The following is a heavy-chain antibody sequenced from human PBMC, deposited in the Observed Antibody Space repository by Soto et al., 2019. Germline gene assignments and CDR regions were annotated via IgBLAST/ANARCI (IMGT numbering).Heavy chain of an antibody. Sequence: QLQLQESGPGLVRPSETLSLTCTVSGGSIISSDFFWGWIRQPPGKGPEWIGSIYFGGSTFYNPSLKSRVTISVDTSENQFSLTLNSVTAADTAVYYCASHTSSFAYDFHGMDIWGQGTAVNVSS. CDR2: IYFGGST. CDR3: ASHTSSFAYDFHGMDI. D-gene: IGHD2-2*01. V-gene: IGHV4-39*01. CDR1: GGSIISSDFF. J-gene: IGHJ6*02.